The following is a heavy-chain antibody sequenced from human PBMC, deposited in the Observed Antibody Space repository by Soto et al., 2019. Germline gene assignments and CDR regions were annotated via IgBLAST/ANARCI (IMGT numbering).Heavy chain of an antibody. Sequence: PGGSLRLSCAASGFTFSSYSMNWVRQAPGKGLEWVSSISSSSSYIYYADSVKGRFTISRDNAKNSLYLQMNSLRAEDTAVYYCARDRLTGNYYGMDVWGQGTTVTVSS. V-gene: IGHV3-21*01. CDR3: ARDRLTGNYYGMDV. J-gene: IGHJ6*02. D-gene: IGHD7-27*01. CDR2: ISSSSSYI. CDR1: GFTFSSYS.